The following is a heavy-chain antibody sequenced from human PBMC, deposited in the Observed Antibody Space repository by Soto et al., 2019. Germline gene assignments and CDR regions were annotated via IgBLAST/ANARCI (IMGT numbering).Heavy chain of an antibody. J-gene: IGHJ6*02. D-gene: IGHD5-12*01. CDR3: ARVGRGYSGYVHYYYGMDV. Sequence: SVKVSCKASGGTFSSYAISWVRQAPGQGLEWMGGIIPIFGTANYAQKFQGRVTITADKSTSTAYMELSSLRSEDTAVYYCARVGRGYSGYVHYYYGMDVWGQGXTVTVYS. V-gene: IGHV1-69*06. CDR2: IIPIFGTA. CDR1: GGTFSSYA.